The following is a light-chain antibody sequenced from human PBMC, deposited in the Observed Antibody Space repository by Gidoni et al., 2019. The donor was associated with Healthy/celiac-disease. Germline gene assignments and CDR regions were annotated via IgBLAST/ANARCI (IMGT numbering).Light chain of an antibody. J-gene: IGKJ1*01. CDR2: AAS. CDR3: QQSYSTPWT. CDR1: QSISSY. Sequence: DIQMTQSPSSLSASVGDRVTITGRASQSISSYLNWYQQKPGTAPKLLIYAASSLQSGVPSRFSGSGSVTYFTLTISSLQPEDFATYYCQQSYSTPWTFGQGTKVEIK. V-gene: IGKV1-39*01.